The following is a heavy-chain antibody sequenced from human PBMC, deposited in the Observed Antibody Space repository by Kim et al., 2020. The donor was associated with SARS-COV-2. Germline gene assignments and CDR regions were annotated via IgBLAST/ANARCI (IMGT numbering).Heavy chain of an antibody. CDR3: TAHIVVVTATENAFDI. J-gene: IGHJ3*02. Sequence: SVKGRFTISRDDSKNTAYLQMNSLKTEDTAVYYCTAHIVVVTATENAFDIWGQGTMVTVSS. V-gene: IGHV3-73*01. D-gene: IGHD2-21*02.